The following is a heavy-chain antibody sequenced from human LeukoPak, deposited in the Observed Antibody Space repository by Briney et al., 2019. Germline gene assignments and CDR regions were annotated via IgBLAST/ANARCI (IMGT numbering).Heavy chain of an antibody. CDR2: IQHDGSQK. D-gene: IGHD3-9*01. J-gene: IGHJ3*02. CDR1: GFTFSGNG. V-gene: IGHV3-30*02. CDR3: ATNVLRYFDWHYAFDI. Sequence: GGSLRLSCAASGFTFSGNGMHWVRQAPGKGLEWVAFIQHDGSQKYYADSVKGRFTISRDNSKNTLYLQMTGLRAGDMAVYYCATNVLRYFDWHYAFDIWGQGTMVTVSS.